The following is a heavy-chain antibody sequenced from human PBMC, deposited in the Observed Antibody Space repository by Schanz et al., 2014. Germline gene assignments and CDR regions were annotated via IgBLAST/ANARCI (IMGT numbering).Heavy chain of an antibody. V-gene: IGHV3-48*01. CDR1: GFTLSNYA. CDR2: ISGSSRTI. D-gene: IGHD3-10*01. J-gene: IGHJ5*02. Sequence: EVQLVESGGGLVQPGGSLRLSCAASGFTLSNYAMSWVRQAPGKGLEWVSYISGSSRTIYYADSVKGRFTMSRDNAKNSVFLQMNSLRAEDTAVYYCARPALWFGDNCFDPWGQGTLVTVSS. CDR3: ARPALWFGDNCFDP.